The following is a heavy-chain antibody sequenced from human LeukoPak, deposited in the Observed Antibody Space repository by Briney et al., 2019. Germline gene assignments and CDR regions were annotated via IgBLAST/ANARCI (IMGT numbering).Heavy chain of an antibody. D-gene: IGHD3-22*01. V-gene: IGHV1-3*01. Sequence: KFQGRVTITRDTSASTAYMELSSLRSEDTAVYYCASGDSSGYYYEDYFDYWGQGTLVTVSS. J-gene: IGHJ4*02. CDR3: ASGDSSGYYYEDYFDY.